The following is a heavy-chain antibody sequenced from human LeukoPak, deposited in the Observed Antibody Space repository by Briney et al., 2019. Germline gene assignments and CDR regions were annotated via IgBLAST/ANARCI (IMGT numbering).Heavy chain of an antibody. V-gene: IGHV1-2*02. D-gene: IGHD3-10*01. Sequence: ASVKVSCKASGYTFTGYYMHWVRRAPGQGLEWMGWINPNSGGTNYAQKFQGRVTMTRDTSISTAYMELSRLRSDDTAVYYCASRVTMVRGVDDAFDIWGQGTMVTVSS. CDR3: ASRVTMVRGVDDAFDI. J-gene: IGHJ3*02. CDR2: INPNSGGT. CDR1: GYTFTGYY.